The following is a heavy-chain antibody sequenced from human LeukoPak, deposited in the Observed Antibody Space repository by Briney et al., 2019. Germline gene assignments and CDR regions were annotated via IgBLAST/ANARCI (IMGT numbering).Heavy chain of an antibody. D-gene: IGHD3-9*01. CDR1: GGSISSGGYY. J-gene: IGHJ4*02. CDR2: IYYSGST. V-gene: IGHV4-31*03. CDR3: ARTLVSQLTDY. Sequence: PSETLSLTCTVSGGSISSGGYYWSWIRQHPGKGLEWIGYIYYSGSTYYNPSLKSRVTISVDTSKNQFSLKLSPVTAADTAVYYGARTLVSQLTDYWGQGTLVTVSS.